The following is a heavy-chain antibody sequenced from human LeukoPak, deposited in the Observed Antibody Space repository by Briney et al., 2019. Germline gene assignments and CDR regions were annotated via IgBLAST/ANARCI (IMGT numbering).Heavy chain of an antibody. V-gene: IGHV5-51*01. CDR3: ASPVDTSMAFDY. Sequence: PGESLKISCKGSRYSFTNYWIAWVRQLPGKGLEWMGIIHPADADTRYNPSFQGQVTISADKSISTAFLQWRSLKASDTAMYYCASPVDTSMAFDYWGQGTPVTVSS. J-gene: IGHJ4*02. D-gene: IGHD5-18*01. CDR1: RYSFTNYW. CDR2: IHPADADT.